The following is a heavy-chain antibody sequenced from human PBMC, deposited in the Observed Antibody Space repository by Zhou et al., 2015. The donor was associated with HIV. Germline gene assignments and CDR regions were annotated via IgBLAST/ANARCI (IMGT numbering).Heavy chain of an antibody. J-gene: IGHJ6*02. Sequence: EVRLVESGGGLMQPGGVSETLLRSLRTHRQENYMSWVRRAPGKGLEWLSVIYSGGTNKYYADSVKDRFTISTDNSKNILYLQMENVRVEDTATYYCVKDRYIGLVHSGMDVWGRGTTVTV. D-gene: IGHD3-16*02. CDR1: THRQENY. V-gene: IGHV3-53*01. CDR3: VKDRYIGLVHSGMDV. CDR2: IYSGGTNK.